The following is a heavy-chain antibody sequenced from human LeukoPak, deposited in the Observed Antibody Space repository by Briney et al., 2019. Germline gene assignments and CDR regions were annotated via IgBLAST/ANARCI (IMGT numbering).Heavy chain of an antibody. CDR3: ARDRAYCSSTSCQFTDYYYYMDV. Sequence: ASVKVSCKASGYTFTGYYMHWVRQAPGQGHEWMGWINPNSGGTNYAQKFQGRVTMTRDTSISTAYMELSRLRSDDTAVYYCARDRAYCSSTSCQFTDYYYYMDVWGKGTTVTVSS. V-gene: IGHV1-2*02. D-gene: IGHD2-2*01. J-gene: IGHJ6*03. CDR2: INPNSGGT. CDR1: GYTFTGYY.